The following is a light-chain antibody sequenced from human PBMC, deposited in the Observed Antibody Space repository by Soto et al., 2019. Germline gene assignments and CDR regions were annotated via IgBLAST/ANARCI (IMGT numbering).Light chain of an antibody. CDR3: SSYAGSYRV. CDR2: EVT. Sequence: QSVLTQPASVSGSPGQSITISCTGTSSDIGDYNYVSWYQQHPGKAPQLMIYEVTKRPSGVPDRFSGSKSGNTASLTVSGLQAEDEADYYCSSYAGSYRVFGTGTKLTVL. V-gene: IGLV2-8*01. CDR1: SSDIGDYNY. J-gene: IGLJ1*01.